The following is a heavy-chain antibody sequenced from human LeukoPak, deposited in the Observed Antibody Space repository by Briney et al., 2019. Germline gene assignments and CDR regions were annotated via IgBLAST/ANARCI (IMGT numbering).Heavy chain of an antibody. V-gene: IGHV4-39*07. D-gene: IGHD6-19*01. CDR1: GGSISSSSYY. CDR2: IYYSGST. Sequence: PSETLSLTCTVSGGSISSSSYYWGWIRRPPGKGLEWIGSIYYSGSTYYNPSLKSRVTISVDTSKNQFSLKLSSVTAADTAVYYCARRFFQWLVGRYFDYWGQGTLVTVSS. J-gene: IGHJ4*02. CDR3: ARRFFQWLVGRYFDY.